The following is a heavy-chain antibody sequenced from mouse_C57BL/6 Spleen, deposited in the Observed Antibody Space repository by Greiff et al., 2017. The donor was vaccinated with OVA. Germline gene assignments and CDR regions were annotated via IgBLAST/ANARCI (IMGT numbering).Heavy chain of an antibody. CDR2: ISYDGSN. Sequence: DVKLQESGPGLVKPSQSLSLTCSVTGYSITSGYYWNWIRQFPGNKLEWMGYISYDGSNNYNPSLKNRISITRDTSKNQFFLKLNSVTTEDTATYYCAREGRRGPWFAYWGQGTLVTVSA. D-gene: IGHD1-2*01. CDR1: GYSITSGYY. J-gene: IGHJ3*01. CDR3: AREGRRGPWFAY. V-gene: IGHV3-6*01.